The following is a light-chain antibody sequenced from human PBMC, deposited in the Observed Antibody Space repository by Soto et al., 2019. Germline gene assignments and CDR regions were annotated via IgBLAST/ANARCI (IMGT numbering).Light chain of an antibody. CDR3: HQYGSSPRT. Sequence: EIVLTQSPGTLSLSPGERATLSCRASQSVISSYLAWYQQKPGQAPRLLIYVASSRSDGIPDRFSGSGSGTDFTLTISRLAPEDFAVYYCHQYGSSPRTFGQGTKVEIK. J-gene: IGKJ1*01. CDR2: VAS. CDR1: QSVISSY. V-gene: IGKV3-20*01.